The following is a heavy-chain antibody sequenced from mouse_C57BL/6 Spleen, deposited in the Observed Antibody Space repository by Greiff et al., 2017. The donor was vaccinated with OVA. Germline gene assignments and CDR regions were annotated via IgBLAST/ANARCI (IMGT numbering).Heavy chain of an antibody. CDR2: IYPRSGNT. Sequence: VQLQQSGAELARPGASVKLSCKASGYTFTSYGISWVKQRTGQGLEWIGEIYPRSGNTYYNEKFKGKATLTADKSSSTAYMELRSLTSEDSAVYFCARSYGSTYAMDYWGQGTSVTVSS. CDR1: GYTFTSYG. J-gene: IGHJ4*01. D-gene: IGHD1-1*01. CDR3: ARSYGSTYAMDY. V-gene: IGHV1-81*01.